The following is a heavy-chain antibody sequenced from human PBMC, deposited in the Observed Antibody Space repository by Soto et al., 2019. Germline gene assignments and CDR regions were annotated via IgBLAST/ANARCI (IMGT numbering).Heavy chain of an antibody. V-gene: IGHV1-18*01. J-gene: IGHJ5*02. Sequence: ASVKVSCKASGYTFTSYGITWVRQAPGQGLEWMGWISVYNGNTKYAQKLQGRVTMTTDTSTSTAYMELRTLRSDDTAVYCCARDLGYCSGGSCPSNWFDPWGQGTLVTVSS. CDR3: ARDLGYCSGGSCPSNWFDP. CDR1: GYTFTSYG. D-gene: IGHD2-15*01. CDR2: ISVYNGNT.